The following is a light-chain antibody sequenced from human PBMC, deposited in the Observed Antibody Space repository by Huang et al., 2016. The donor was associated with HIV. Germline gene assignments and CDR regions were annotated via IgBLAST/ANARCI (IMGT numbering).Light chain of an antibody. Sequence: EIVLTQSPATLSLSPGARATLPCRASQSVDYYFAWYQQKPGQAPRLLVYDASKRAGGIPARFSGSGSETDFTLTLSSLEPEDFAVYYCHQRSSWPWTFGQGTKVEI. CDR1: QSVDYY. J-gene: IGKJ1*01. V-gene: IGKV3-11*01. CDR2: DAS. CDR3: HQRSSWPWT.